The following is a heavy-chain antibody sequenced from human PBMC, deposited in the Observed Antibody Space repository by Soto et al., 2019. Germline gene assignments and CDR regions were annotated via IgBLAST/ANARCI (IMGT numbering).Heavy chain of an antibody. CDR1: GFTFSSYG. D-gene: IGHD6-13*01. V-gene: IGHV3-30*18. CDR2: ISYDGSNK. CDR3: AKDQQLVRGYYYYGMDV. J-gene: IGHJ6*02. Sequence: PGGSLRLSCAASGFTFSSYGMHWVRQAPGKGLEWVAVISYDGSNKYYADSVKGRFTISRDNSKNTLYLQMNSLRAEDTAVYYCAKDQQLVRGYYYYGMDVWGQGTTVTVSS.